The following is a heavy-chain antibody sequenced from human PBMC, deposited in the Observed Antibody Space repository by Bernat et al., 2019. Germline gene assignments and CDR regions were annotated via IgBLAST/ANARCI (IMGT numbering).Heavy chain of an antibody. J-gene: IGHJ4*02. CDR2: ISYDGSNK. CDR3: AKDQEAVEIAVAGGFDY. Sequence: QVQLVESGGGVVQPGRSLRLPCAASGFTFSSYGMHWVRQAPGKGLEWVAVISYDGSNKYYADSVKGRFTISRDNSKNTLYLQMNSLRAEDTAVYYCAKDQEAVEIAVAGGFDYWGQGTLVTVSS. CDR1: GFTFSSYG. V-gene: IGHV3-30*18. D-gene: IGHD6-19*01.